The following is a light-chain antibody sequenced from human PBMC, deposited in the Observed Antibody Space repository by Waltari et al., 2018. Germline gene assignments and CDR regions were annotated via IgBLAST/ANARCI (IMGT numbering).Light chain of an antibody. CDR3: AAWDDSLSGRGV. CDR2: RNN. V-gene: IGLV1-47*01. J-gene: IGLJ3*02. CDR1: SSNIGSNY. Sequence: QSVLTPPPSASGTPGQRVTISCSGRSSNIGSNYVYWYQPLPGTAPKLLIYRNNQRPSGVPDRFDGSKAGTSAALGIMGRRSEEEDDDDWAAWDDSLSGRGVFGGGTKLTVL.